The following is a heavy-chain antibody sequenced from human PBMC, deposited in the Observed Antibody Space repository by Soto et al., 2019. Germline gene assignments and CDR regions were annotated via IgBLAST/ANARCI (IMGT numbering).Heavy chain of an antibody. CDR3: AKDPLTEYSSSWYFDY. J-gene: IGHJ4*02. CDR1: GFTFSSSA. D-gene: IGHD6-13*01. CDR2: ISGTGGST. V-gene: IGHV3-23*01. Sequence: EVQLLESGGGLVQPGGSLRSSCAASGFTFSSSAMNWVRQAPGKGLEWVSVISGTGGSTYYADSVQGRFTISRDNSKNTLYLQMNRLSAEDTAVYYCAKDPLTEYSSSWYFDYWGQGTLVTVSS.